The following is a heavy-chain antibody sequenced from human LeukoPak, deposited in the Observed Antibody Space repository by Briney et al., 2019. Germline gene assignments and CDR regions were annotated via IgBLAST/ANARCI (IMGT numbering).Heavy chain of an antibody. Sequence: GGSLRLSCAASGFTFSSYGMHWVRQAPGKGLEWVAFISYDGNNRYYADSVKGRFTVSRDNSKNTLYLQMNSLRAEDTAVYYCARVVVSSSSDYFDYWGQGTLVTVSS. J-gene: IGHJ4*02. D-gene: IGHD6-6*01. CDR2: ISYDGNNR. V-gene: IGHV3-30*03. CDR3: ARVVVSSSSDYFDY. CDR1: GFTFSSYG.